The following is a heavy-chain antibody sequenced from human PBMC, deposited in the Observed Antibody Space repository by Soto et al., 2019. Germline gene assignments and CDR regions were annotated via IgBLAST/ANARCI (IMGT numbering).Heavy chain of an antibody. Sequence: SVKVSCKASGGTFSSYAISWVRQAPGQGLEWMGGIIPIFGTANYAQKFQGRVTITADESTSTAYMELSSLRSEDTAVYYCARKTISDCSGGSCSSGYFDYWGQGTLVTVS. CDR2: IIPIFGTA. D-gene: IGHD2-15*01. CDR1: GGTFSSYA. CDR3: ARKTISDCSGGSCSSGYFDY. V-gene: IGHV1-69*13. J-gene: IGHJ4*02.